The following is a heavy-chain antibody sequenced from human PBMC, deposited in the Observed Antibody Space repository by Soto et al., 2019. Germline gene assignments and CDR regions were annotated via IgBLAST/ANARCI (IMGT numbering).Heavy chain of an antibody. Sequence: SETLSLTCTVSGGSISSGDYYWSWIRQAPGKGLEWIGYIYYSGSTYYNPSLKSRVTISVDTSKNQFSLKLSSVTAADTAVYYCARQSVTYYDILTGFDYWGQGTLVTVSS. CDR1: GGSISSGDYY. J-gene: IGHJ4*02. D-gene: IGHD3-9*01. CDR3: ARQSVTYYDILTGFDY. CDR2: IYYSGST. V-gene: IGHV4-30-4*01.